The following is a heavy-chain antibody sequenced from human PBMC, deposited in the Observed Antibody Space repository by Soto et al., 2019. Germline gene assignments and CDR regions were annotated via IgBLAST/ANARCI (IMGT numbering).Heavy chain of an antibody. CDR1: GGSISSYY. Sequence: SETLSLTCTVSGGSISSYYWSWIRQPPGKGLEWIGYIYYSGSTNYNPSLKSRVTISVDTSKNQFSLKLSSVTAADTAVYYCARDRGVVQGGFDPWGQGTLVTVSS. J-gene: IGHJ5*02. D-gene: IGHD2-15*01. CDR2: IYYSGST. CDR3: ARDRGVVQGGFDP. V-gene: IGHV4-59*01.